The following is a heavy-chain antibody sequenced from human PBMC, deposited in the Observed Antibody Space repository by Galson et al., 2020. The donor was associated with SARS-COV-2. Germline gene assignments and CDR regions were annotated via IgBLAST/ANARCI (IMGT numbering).Heavy chain of an antibody. J-gene: IGHJ4*02. CDR3: ARDRRGWGMIVVADLDY. CDR2: INPNSGGT. D-gene: IGHD3-22*01. V-gene: IGHV1-2*02. Sequence: GESLKISCKASGYTFTGYYMHWVRQAPGQGLEWMGWINPNSGGTNYAQKFQGRVTMTRDTSISTAYMELSRLRSDDTAVYYCARDRRGWGMIVVADLDYWGQGTLVTVSS. CDR1: GYTFTGYY.